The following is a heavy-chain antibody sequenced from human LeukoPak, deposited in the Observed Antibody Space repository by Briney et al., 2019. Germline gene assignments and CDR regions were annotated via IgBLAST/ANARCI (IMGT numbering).Heavy chain of an antibody. CDR1: GGSFSGYY. CDR2: INHSGST. V-gene: IGHV4-34*01. Sequence: SETLSLTCAVYGGSFSGYYWSWIPQPPGKGLEWIGEINHSGSTNYNPSLKSRVTISVDTSKNQFSLKLSSVTAADTAVYYCARGLREYSNNTFDYWGQGTLVTVSS. CDR3: ARGLREYSNNTFDY. D-gene: IGHD4-11*01. J-gene: IGHJ4*02.